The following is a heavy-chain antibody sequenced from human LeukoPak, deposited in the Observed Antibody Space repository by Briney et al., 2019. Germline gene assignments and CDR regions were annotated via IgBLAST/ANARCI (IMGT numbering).Heavy chain of an antibody. Sequence: PSETLSLTCTVSGGSISSYYWSWIRQPPGKGLEWIGYIYYSGSTNYNPSLKSRVTISVDTSKNQFSLKLSSVTAADTAVYYCARHTRGDYVWYFDLWGXXTLVTVSS. V-gene: IGHV4-59*08. D-gene: IGHD4-17*01. CDR2: IYYSGST. CDR1: GGSISSYY. J-gene: IGHJ2*01. CDR3: ARHTRGDYVWYFDL.